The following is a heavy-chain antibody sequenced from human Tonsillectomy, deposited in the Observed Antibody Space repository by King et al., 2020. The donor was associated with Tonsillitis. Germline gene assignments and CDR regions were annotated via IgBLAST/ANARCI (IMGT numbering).Heavy chain of an antibody. D-gene: IGHD3-22*01. CDR3: AKDLYPYYYASSGYYGHQSFAFDI. CDR1: GFTFSSYA. J-gene: IGHJ3*02. CDR2: IYSGGSST. Sequence: VQLVQSGGGLVQPGGSLRLSCAASGFTFSSYAMSWVRQAPGKGLEWVSVIYSGGSSTYYADTVKGRFTISRDNSKNTLYLQMNSLRAEDTAVYYCAKDLYPYYYASSGYYGHQSFAFDIWGQGTMVTVSS. V-gene: IGHV3-23*03.